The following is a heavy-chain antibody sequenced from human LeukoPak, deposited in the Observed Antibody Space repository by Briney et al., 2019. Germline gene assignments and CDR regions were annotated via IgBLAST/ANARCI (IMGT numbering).Heavy chain of an antibody. CDR3: ARAYDIPDAFDI. Sequence: GGSLRLSCAASGFTFSSYSMDWVRQAPGKGLEWVSSISSSSSYIYYADSVKGRFTISRDNAKNSLYLQMNSLRAEDTAVYYCARAYDIPDAFDIWGQGTMVTVSS. CDR1: GFTFSSYS. D-gene: IGHD3-9*01. J-gene: IGHJ3*02. V-gene: IGHV3-21*01. CDR2: ISSSSSYI.